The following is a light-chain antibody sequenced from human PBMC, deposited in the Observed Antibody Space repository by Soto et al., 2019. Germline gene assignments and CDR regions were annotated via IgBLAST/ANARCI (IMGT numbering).Light chain of an antibody. CDR1: SGHSSYI. J-gene: IGLJ2*01. V-gene: IGLV4-60*02. CDR2: LEGSGSY. Sequence: QSVLTQSSSASASLGSSVKLTRTLSSGHSSYIIAWHQQQPGKAPRYLMKLEGSGSYNKGSGVPDRFSGSSSGADRYLTISNLQFEDEADYYCETWDSNTVVFGGGTQLTVL. CDR3: ETWDSNTVV.